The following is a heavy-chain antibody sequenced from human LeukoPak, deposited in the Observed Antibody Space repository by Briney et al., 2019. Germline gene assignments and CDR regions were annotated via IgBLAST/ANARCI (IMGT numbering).Heavy chain of an antibody. D-gene: IGHD5-12*01. Sequence: SGPTLVKPTQTLTLTCTFSGFSLSSTGVGVGWIRQPPGKALEWLALIYWDDDWRYSPSLKSRLTITKDTSKKQVVLTMTNMDPVDTATYYCAHAPPGGYSGYDPTEYFQHWGQGTLVIVSS. CDR2: IYWDDDW. J-gene: IGHJ1*01. CDR1: GFSLSSTGVG. CDR3: AHAPPGGYSGYDPTEYFQH. V-gene: IGHV2-5*02.